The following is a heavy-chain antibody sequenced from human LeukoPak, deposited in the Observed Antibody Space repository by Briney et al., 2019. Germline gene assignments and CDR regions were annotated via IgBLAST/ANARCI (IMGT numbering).Heavy chain of an antibody. CDR1: GFTFSSYS. Sequence: PGGSLRPSCAASGFTFSSYSMNWVRQAPGKGLEWVANIKQDGSEKYYVDSVKGRFTISRDNAKNSLYLQMNSLRAEDTAVYYCARVRSPRYFDYWGQGTLVTVSS. CDR3: ARVRSPRYFDY. CDR2: IKQDGSEK. V-gene: IGHV3-7*01. J-gene: IGHJ4*02.